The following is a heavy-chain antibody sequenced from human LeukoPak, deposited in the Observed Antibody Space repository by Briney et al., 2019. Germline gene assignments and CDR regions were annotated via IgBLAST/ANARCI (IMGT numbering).Heavy chain of an antibody. D-gene: IGHD4-17*01. CDR2: ISYIGST. CDR1: ADSFSSHY. CDR3: ARDLVTVTKGLDI. J-gene: IGHJ3*02. V-gene: IGHV4-59*11. Sequence: SETLSLTCAVSADSFSSHYWTWIRQAPGKVLEWIGYISYIGSTNYNPSLKSRVTISIDTSKNQFSLKLSSVTAADTAVYYCARDLVTVTKGLDIWGQGTMVSVSS.